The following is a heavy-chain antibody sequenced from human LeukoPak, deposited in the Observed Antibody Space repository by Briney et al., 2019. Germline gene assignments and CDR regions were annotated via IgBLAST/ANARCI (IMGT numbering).Heavy chain of an antibody. V-gene: IGHV4-59*01. CDR1: GGSISSYY. CDR3: ARAHDSCSSTSCHTLHYYYYMDV. J-gene: IGHJ6*03. D-gene: IGHD2-2*01. CDR2: IYYSGST. Sequence: PSETLSLTCTVSGGSISSYYWSWIRQPPGKGLEWIGYIYYSGSTNYNPSLKSRVTISVDTSKNQFSLKLSSVTAADTAVYYCARAHDSCSSTSCHTLHYYYYMDVRGKGTTVTIS.